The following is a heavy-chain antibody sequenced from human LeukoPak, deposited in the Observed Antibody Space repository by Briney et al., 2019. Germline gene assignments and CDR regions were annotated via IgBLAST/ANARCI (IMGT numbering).Heavy chain of an antibody. V-gene: IGHV3-74*01. CDR3: VRPFTRYSGYDD. J-gene: IGHJ4*02. D-gene: IGHD5-12*01. CDR1: GFTFSSYW. CDR2: INSDGSST. Sequence: GGSLRLSCAASGFTFSSYWMHWVRQAPGKGLVWVSRINSDGSSTSYADSVKGRFTISRDNAKNTLYLQMNSLRAEDTAVYYCVRPFTRYSGYDDWGQGTLVTVSS.